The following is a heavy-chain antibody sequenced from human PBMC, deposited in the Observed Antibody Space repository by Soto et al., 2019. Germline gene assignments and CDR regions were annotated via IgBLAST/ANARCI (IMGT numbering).Heavy chain of an antibody. Sequence: PSETLYITCTVSGGSISSGDYYWRWIRQPPGKGLEWIGYIYYSGSTYYNPSLKSRVTISVDTSKNQFSLKLSSVTAADTAVYYCARGVTIFGVEPLNFDYCGQGTLVTVSS. V-gene: IGHV4-30-4*01. CDR2: IYYSGST. CDR3: ARGVTIFGVEPLNFDY. D-gene: IGHD3-3*01. J-gene: IGHJ4*02. CDR1: GGSISSGDYY.